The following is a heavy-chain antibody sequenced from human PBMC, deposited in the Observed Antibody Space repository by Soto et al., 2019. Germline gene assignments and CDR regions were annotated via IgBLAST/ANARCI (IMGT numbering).Heavy chain of an antibody. V-gene: IGHV1-3*01. CDR1: GYTFTSYA. D-gene: IGHD2-2*01. CDR2: INAGNGNT. J-gene: IGHJ6*03. Sequence: ASVKVSCKASGYTFTSYAMHWVRQAPGQRLEWMGWINAGNGNTKYSQKFQGRVTITRDTSASTAYMELNSLRAEDTAVYYCAKGGVPAATWYYYYYYMDVWGKGTTVTVSS. CDR3: AKGGVPAATWYYYYYYMDV.